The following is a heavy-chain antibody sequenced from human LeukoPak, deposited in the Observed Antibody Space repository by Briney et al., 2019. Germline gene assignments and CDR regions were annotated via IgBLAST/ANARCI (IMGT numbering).Heavy chain of an antibody. J-gene: IGHJ4*02. D-gene: IGHD4-23*01. Sequence: GGSLRLSCAASGFAFSSYVMDWVRQAPGKGLEWVSSISVSGDRTYYPDSMKGRFTISRDNSKHMLYLQMNTLRADDTAIYYCAKDRDYGGNSRGIDYFDYWGQGTLVTVSS. CDR2: ISVSGDRT. V-gene: IGHV3-23*01. CDR3: AKDRDYGGNSRGIDYFDY. CDR1: GFAFSSYV.